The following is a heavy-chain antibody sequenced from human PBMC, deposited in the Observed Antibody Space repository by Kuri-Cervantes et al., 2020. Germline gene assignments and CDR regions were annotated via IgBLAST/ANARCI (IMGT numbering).Heavy chain of an antibody. CDR3: AMTLGRTSTLIDY. J-gene: IGHJ4*02. CDR1: DSSISNCYH. CDR2: INHSGST. D-gene: IGHD1/OR15-1a*01. Sequence: GPLRLSCTLSDSSISNCYHWGWIRQPPGKGLEWIGEINHSGSTNYNPSLVSRVTISVDTSKNQYSLKLTSVTAEDTAVYYCAMTLGRTSTLIDYWGQGTLATVSS. V-gene: IGHV4-38-2*02.